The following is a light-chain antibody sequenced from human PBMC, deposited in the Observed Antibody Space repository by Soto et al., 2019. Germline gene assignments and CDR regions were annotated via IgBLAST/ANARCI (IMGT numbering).Light chain of an antibody. CDR1: QSISSW. CDR2: KAS. Sequence: DIQMTQSPSTLSASVGDRVTITCRASQSISSWLAWYQQKPGKAPQLLIYKASILESGVPSRFSGSGSGTEFTLTISSLQPDDFATDYCQQSFTFGPGTKVDIK. CDR3: QQSFT. J-gene: IGKJ3*01. V-gene: IGKV1-5*03.